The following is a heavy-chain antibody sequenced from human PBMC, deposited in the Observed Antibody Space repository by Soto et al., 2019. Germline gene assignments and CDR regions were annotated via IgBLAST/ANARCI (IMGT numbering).Heavy chain of an antibody. CDR2: IVVASGRT. V-gene: IGHV1-58*02. CDR3: SADHPHTAIGWPV. J-gene: IGHJ6*02. CDR1: GFDFGSFG. Sequence: SVKVSCKASGFDFGSFGIQFLRQTRGRGLEWIGWIVVASGRTNYARQFQGRVAFSRDMSSTTAYMDLYDLRSDDTAVYFCSADHPHTAIGWPVWGQGTTVTVSS.